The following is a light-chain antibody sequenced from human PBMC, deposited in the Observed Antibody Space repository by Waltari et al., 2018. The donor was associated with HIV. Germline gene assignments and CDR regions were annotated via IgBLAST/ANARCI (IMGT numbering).Light chain of an antibody. V-gene: IGLV1-44*01. Sequence: QSVLTQPPSASGTPGQRVTISCSGSSSNLGSNTVNWYQQLPGTAPKLPIYSNNQRPSGVPDRFSGSKSGTSASLAISGLQSEDEADYYCAAWDDSLNGHVVFGGGTKLTVL. J-gene: IGLJ2*01. CDR2: SNN. CDR3: AAWDDSLNGHVV. CDR1: SSNLGSNT.